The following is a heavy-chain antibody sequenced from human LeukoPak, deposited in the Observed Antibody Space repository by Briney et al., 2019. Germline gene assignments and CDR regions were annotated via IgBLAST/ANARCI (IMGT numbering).Heavy chain of an antibody. J-gene: IGHJ5*02. D-gene: IGHD6-19*01. Sequence: SETLSLTCAVYGGSFSGYYWSWIRQPPGKGLEWIGEINHSGGTNYNPSLKSRVTISVDTSKNQFSLKLSSVTAADTAVYYCARKSSGWYLKWFDPWGQGTLVTVSS. CDR1: GGSFSGYY. CDR2: INHSGGT. CDR3: ARKSSGWYLKWFDP. V-gene: IGHV4-34*01.